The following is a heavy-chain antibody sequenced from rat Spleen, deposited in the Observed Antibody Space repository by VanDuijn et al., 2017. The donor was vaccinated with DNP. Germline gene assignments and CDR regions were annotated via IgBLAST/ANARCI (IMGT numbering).Heavy chain of an antibody. CDR1: GYSLTSSYR. CDR2: INSAGNT. V-gene: IGHV3-3*01. CDR3: ARWYSGYYAMDA. Sequence: EVQLQESGPGLVKPSQSLSLTCSVTGYSLTSSYRWNWIRKFPGNKLEWLGSINSAGNTHDNPSLKSRISITRDTSKNQIFRQLNSVSSEDTATYYCARWYSGYYAMDAWGQGTSVTVSS. J-gene: IGHJ4*01. D-gene: IGHD4-3*01.